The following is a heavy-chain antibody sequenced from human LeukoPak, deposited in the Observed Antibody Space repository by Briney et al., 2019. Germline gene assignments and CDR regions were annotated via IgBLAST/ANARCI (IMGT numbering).Heavy chain of an antibody. V-gene: IGHV4-61*02. J-gene: IGHJ6*03. D-gene: IGHD3-10*01. Sequence: SETLSLTCTVSGGSISSGSYYWSWIRQPAGTGLEWIGRIYTSGSTNYNPSLKSRVTISVDTSKNQFSLKLSSVTAADTAVYYCAREVVAGLLWFGEIPSYMDVWGKGTTVTISS. CDR2: IYTSGST. CDR1: GGSISSGSYY. CDR3: AREVVAGLLWFGEIPSYMDV.